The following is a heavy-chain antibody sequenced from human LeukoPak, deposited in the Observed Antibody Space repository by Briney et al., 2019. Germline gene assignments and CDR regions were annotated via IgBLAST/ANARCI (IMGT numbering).Heavy chain of an antibody. CDR2: IHESGST. CDR3: ARHEGFSQKD. CDR1: GVSMSSNNW. J-gene: IGHJ4*02. Sequence: PSGTLSLTCAVSGVSMSSNNWWSWVRQPPGKGLEWIGGIHESGSTNYNPSLKSRVTISVDKSKDQFSLKLSSVTAADTAVYYCARHEGFSQKDWGQGTQVTVS. V-gene: IGHV4-4*02.